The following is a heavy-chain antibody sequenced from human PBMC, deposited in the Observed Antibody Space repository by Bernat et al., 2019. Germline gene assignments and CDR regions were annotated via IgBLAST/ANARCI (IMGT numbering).Heavy chain of an antibody. D-gene: IGHD2-15*01. Sequence: EVQLVESGGGLVQPGGSLRLSCAASGFTFSSYWMHWVRQAPGKVLVWVSRINSDGSSTSYADSVKGRFNISRDNAKNTLYLQMNSLRAEDTAVYYCARGVYCSGGSCYSPGFDYWGQGTLVTVSS. V-gene: IGHV3-74*01. CDR3: ARGVYCSGGSCYSPGFDY. J-gene: IGHJ4*02. CDR2: INSDGSST. CDR1: GFTFSSYW.